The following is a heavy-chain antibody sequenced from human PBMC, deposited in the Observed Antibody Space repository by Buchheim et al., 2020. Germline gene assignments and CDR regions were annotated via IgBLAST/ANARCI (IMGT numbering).Heavy chain of an antibody. Sequence: EVQLVESGGGLVQPGGSLRLSCAAFGFIFSSYEMHWVRQAPGKGLEWVSYISSSGSTIYYADSVKGRFTISRDNSKNTLYLQMNSLRAEDTAVYYCAKDLAMAVGATRGYYYYYYGMDVWGQGTT. CDR3: AKDLAMAVGATRGYYYYYYGMDV. CDR2: ISSSGSTI. D-gene: IGHD1-26*01. V-gene: IGHV3-48*03. J-gene: IGHJ6*02. CDR1: GFIFSSYE.